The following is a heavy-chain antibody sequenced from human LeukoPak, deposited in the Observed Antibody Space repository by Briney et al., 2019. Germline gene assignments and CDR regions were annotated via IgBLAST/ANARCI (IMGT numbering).Heavy chain of an antibody. CDR1: GFTFSSYS. D-gene: IGHD2-15*01. V-gene: IGHV3-21*01. J-gene: IGHJ4*02. CDR2: ISSSSSYI. Sequence: GGSLRLSCAASGFTFSSYSMNWVRQAPGKGLEWVSSISSSSSYIYYADSVKGRFTISRDNAKNSLYLQMNSLRAEDTAVYYCAKKAEVVAAPFDYWGQGTLVTVSS. CDR3: AKKAEVVAAPFDY.